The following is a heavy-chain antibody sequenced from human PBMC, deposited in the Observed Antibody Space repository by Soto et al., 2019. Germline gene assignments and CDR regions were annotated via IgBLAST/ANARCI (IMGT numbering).Heavy chain of an antibody. J-gene: IGHJ4*02. CDR2: IYYSGST. Sequence: QVQLQESGPGLVKPSQTLSLTCTVSGGSISSGDYYWSWIRQPPGKGLEWIGYIYYSGSTYYNPSLKSRVTISVDTSKNQFSLKLSSVTAADTAVYYCARGLEFSGDHLNTFDYWGQGTLVTVSS. CDR3: ARGLEFSGDHLNTFDY. D-gene: IGHD2-15*01. CDR1: GGSISSGDYY. V-gene: IGHV4-30-4*01.